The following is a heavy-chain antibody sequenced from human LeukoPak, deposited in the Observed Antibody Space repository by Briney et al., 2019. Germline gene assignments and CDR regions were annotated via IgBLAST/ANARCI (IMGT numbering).Heavy chain of an antibody. V-gene: IGHV3-48*02. J-gene: IGHJ6*02. CDR2: ISSSSSTI. CDR1: GFTFSSYS. CDR3: ARDWVVLDYYYYGMDV. Sequence: PGGSLRLSCAASGFTFSSYSMNWVRQAPGKGLEWVSYISSSSSTIYYAGSVKGRFTISRDNAKNSLYLQMNSLRDEDTAVYYCARDWVVLDYYYYGMDVWGQGTTVTVSS. D-gene: IGHD2/OR15-2a*01.